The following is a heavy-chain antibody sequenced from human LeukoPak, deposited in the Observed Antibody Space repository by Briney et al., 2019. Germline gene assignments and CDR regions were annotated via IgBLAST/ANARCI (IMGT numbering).Heavy chain of an antibody. CDR3: ATVAAIRKANY. D-gene: IGHD2-2*02. CDR2: MDPNSGGT. V-gene: IGHV1-2*02. Sequence: ASVKVSCKASGYTFTGHYMHWVRQAPGQGLEWMGWMDPNSGGTNYAQKFQGRVTMTRDTSISTAYMELSRLRSDDTAVYYCATVAAIRKANYWGQGTLVTVSS. CDR1: GYTFTGHY. J-gene: IGHJ4*02.